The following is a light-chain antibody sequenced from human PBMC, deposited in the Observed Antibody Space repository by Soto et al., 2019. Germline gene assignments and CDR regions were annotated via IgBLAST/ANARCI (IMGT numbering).Light chain of an antibody. CDR3: QQRSNWPLT. J-gene: IGKJ1*01. CDR1: QSVSNY. CDR2: DAS. Sequence: EIVLTQPPATLSLSPGQRATPSCRASQSVSNYFAWYQQKPGQAPRLLIYDASNRATGIPAGFSGSGSGTDFPLTISDLEPEDCAVYYCQQRSNWPLTFVQGTKVEIK. V-gene: IGKV3-11*01.